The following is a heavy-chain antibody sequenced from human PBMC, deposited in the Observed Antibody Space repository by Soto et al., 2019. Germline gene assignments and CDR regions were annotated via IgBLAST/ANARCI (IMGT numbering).Heavy chain of an antibody. D-gene: IGHD3-22*01. J-gene: IGHJ5*02. CDR2: IYYSGAT. CDR1: GDSINNYDHF. Sequence: SETLSLTCTVSGDSINNYDHFCTWIRQKPGEGLEWIGYIYYSGATYYSPSLKTRVSMSLHKSQNYFSLQLTSVTAADSAVYYCATTNGAYSYDSVSWGQGTLVTVSS. CDR3: ATTNGAYSYDSVS. V-gene: IGHV4-30-4*01.